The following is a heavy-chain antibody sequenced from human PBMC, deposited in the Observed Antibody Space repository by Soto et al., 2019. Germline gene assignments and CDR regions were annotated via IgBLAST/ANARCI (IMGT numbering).Heavy chain of an antibody. CDR3: ARHLTYCSAGICYSDFTYYVMDF. CDR2: IFYSGST. CDR1: GGSISSSSYY. Sequence: SETLSLTCTVSGGSISSSSYYWGWIRQPPGKGLEWIGSIFYSGSTYYNPSLKSRVTISVDTSKNQFSLKLSSVTAADTAVYYCARHLTYCSAGICYSDFTYYVMDFWGQGTSVTVSS. V-gene: IGHV4-39*01. J-gene: IGHJ6*02. D-gene: IGHD2-15*01.